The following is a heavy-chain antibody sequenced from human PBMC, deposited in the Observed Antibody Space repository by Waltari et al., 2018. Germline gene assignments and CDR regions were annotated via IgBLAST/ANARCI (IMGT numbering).Heavy chain of an antibody. CDR2: RDPNLGNP. CDR3: ARARKGELLADD. CDR1: GYTFTSYD. D-gene: IGHD1-26*01. J-gene: IGHJ4*02. Sequence: QVQLVQSGAEVKKPGASVKVSCKASGYTFTSYDINWVRQATGQGLGWIGTRDPNLGNPGNALKFQGRGTSTRNTSMSTADMELSSLRAEDTAVDYCARARKGELLADDWGQGTLVTVSS. V-gene: IGHV1-8*03.